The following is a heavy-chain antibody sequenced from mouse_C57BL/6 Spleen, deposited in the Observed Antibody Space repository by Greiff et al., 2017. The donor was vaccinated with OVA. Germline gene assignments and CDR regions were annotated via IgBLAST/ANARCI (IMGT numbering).Heavy chain of an antibody. V-gene: IGHV1-64*01. CDR2: IHPNSGST. Sequence: QVQLQQPGAELVKPGASVKLSCKASGYTFTSYWMHWVKQRPGQGLEWIGMIHPNSGSTNYNEKFKSKATLTVDKSSSTAYMQLSSLTSEDSAVYYCARSGGTRRHFDYWGQGTTLTVSS. CDR3: ARSGGTRRHFDY. CDR1: GYTFTSYW. D-gene: IGHD4-1*01. J-gene: IGHJ2*01.